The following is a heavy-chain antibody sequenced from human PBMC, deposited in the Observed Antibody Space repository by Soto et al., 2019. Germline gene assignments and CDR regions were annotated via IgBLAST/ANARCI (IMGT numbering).Heavy chain of an antibody. CDR1: GFSFSSYS. CDR3: AKDGKIVGATYHGMDV. D-gene: IGHD1-26*01. V-gene: IGHV3-30*18. Sequence: GGSLRLSCAASGFSFSSYSMNWVRQAPGKGLEWVAVISYDGSNKYYADSVKGRFTISRDNSKNTLYLQMNSLRAEDTAVYYCAKDGKIVGATYHGMDVWGQGTTVTVSS. CDR2: ISYDGSNK. J-gene: IGHJ6*02.